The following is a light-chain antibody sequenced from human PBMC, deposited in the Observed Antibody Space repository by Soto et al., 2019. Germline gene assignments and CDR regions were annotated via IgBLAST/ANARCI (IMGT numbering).Light chain of an antibody. V-gene: IGKV3-15*01. CDR2: GTS. CDR3: QQYNNWPPST. J-gene: IGKJ2*01. Sequence: EIVMTQSPATLSVSPGERVTLSCRASQSVSSNLARYQQKPGQAPRLLIYGTSTRATGIPARFSGSGSGTEFTLTISSLQSEDFAVYYCQQYNNWPPSTFGQGTKLEIK. CDR1: QSVSSN.